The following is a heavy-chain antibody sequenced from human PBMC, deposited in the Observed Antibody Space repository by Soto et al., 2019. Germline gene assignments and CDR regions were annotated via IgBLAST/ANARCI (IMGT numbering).Heavy chain of an antibody. CDR1: GFSLTTSGVG. CDR2: IYWDDDK. Sequence: QITLKESGPTVVNPTEILTLTCTFSGFSLTTSGVGVDWVRQSPGKAPEWLALIYWDDDKRYSTSLNSRLIITKDTSKNQVVLTMANVDPADTATYYCAHRVLRTVFGLVTTTAIYFDFWGPGTPVVVSS. CDR3: AHRVLRTVFGLVTTTAIYFDF. V-gene: IGHV2-5*02. D-gene: IGHD3-3*01. J-gene: IGHJ4*02.